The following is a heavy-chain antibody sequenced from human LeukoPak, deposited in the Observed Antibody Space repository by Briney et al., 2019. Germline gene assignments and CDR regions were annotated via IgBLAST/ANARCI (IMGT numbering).Heavy chain of an antibody. V-gene: IGHV3-64*01. CDR3: ARFGYSSSWSFNDY. CDR1: GFTFSSYA. J-gene: IGHJ4*02. D-gene: IGHD6-13*01. CDR2: ISGIGGST. Sequence: GGSLRLSCAASGFTFSSYAMHWVRQAPGKGLEYVSAISGIGGSTYYANSVKGRFTISRDNSKNTLYLQMGSLRAEDIAVYYCARFGYSSSWSFNDYWGQGTLVTVSS.